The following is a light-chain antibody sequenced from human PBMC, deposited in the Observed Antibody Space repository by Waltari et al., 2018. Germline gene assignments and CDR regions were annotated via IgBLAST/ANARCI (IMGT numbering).Light chain of an antibody. CDR1: SSNIGSNY. J-gene: IGLJ2*01. CDR3: AAWDDSLSGRAHVV. V-gene: IGLV1-47*01. Sequence: QSVLTQPPSASGTPGQRVTISCSGSSSNIGSNYVYWYQQLPGTAPQRLIYRNNQRPSGVPDRFSGSKSGTSASLAISGLRSEDEADYDCAAWDDSLSGRAHVVFGGGTKLTVL. CDR2: RNN.